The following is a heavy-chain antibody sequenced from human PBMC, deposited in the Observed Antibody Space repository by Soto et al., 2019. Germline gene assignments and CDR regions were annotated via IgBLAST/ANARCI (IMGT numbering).Heavy chain of an antibody. D-gene: IGHD2-2*01. J-gene: IGHJ4*02. CDR1: GFTFSSYS. V-gene: IGHV3-21*01. CDR2: MSSGSSYI. CDR3: PRTYPSSTSCYRTDY. Sequence: EVQLVESGGGLVKPGGSLRLSCAASGFTFSSYSMNWVRQAPGKGLEWVSYMSSGSSYIYYADSVKGRFTISRDNAKNSLYLQMNSPRAEDTALYSCPRTYPSSTSCYRTDYWGQGTLVTVSS.